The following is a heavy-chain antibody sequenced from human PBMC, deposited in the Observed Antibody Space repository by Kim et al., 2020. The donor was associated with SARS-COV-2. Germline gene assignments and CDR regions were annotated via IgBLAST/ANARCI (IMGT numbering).Heavy chain of an antibody. Sequence: SETLSLTCTVSGGSISSSSYYWGWIRQPPGKGLEWIGSIYYSGSTYYNPSLKSRVTISVDTSKNQFSLKLSSVTAADTAVYYCARSGGYWYFDLWGRGTLVTLSS. J-gene: IGHJ2*01. CDR2: IYYSGST. D-gene: IGHD1-26*01. CDR3: ARSGGYWYFDL. V-gene: IGHV4-39*07. CDR1: GGSISSSSYY.